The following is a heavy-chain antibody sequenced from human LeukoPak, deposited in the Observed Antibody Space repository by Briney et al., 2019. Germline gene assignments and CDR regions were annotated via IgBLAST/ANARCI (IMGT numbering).Heavy chain of an antibody. CDR3: ATVEVGTVDVFDI. CDR2: FYTGGST. Sequence: SETLSLTCTVSGGSFTNYHWSWIRQSAGKGLEWIARFYTGGSTTYNPSLNGRATMSVDTSMNHFSLKLTSLTAADTAIYYCATVEVGTVDVFDIWGQGTMVTVSS. D-gene: IGHD1-26*01. J-gene: IGHJ3*02. CDR1: GGSFTNYH. V-gene: IGHV4-4*07.